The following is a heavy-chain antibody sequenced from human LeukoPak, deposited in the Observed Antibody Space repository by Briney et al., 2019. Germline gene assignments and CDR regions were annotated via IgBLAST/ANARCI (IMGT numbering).Heavy chain of an antibody. D-gene: IGHD3-3*01. CDR3: ARDWSEEWLFRPHDYYGMDV. V-gene: IGHV3-30*03. CDR2: ISYDGSNK. Sequence: GGSLRLSCAASGFTFSSYGMHWVRQAPGKGLEWVAVISYDGSNKYYADSVKGRFTISRDNSKNTLYLQMNSLRAEDTAVYYCARDWSEEWLFRPHDYYGMDVWGQGTTVTVSS. J-gene: IGHJ6*02. CDR1: GFTFSSYG.